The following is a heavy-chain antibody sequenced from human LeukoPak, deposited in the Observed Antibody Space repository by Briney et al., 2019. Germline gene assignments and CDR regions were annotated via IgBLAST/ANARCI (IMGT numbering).Heavy chain of an antibody. D-gene: IGHD6-13*01. CDR2: INTNTGNP. Sequence: GASVKHSCKASGYTFTNYAMNWVRQAPGQGLEWMGWINTNTGNPTYAQGFAGRFVFSLDTSVSTAYLQISSLKAEDTAVYYCAKEQDSRRGYWFDPWGQGTLVTVSS. CDR1: GYTFTNYA. J-gene: IGHJ5*02. V-gene: IGHV7-4-1*02. CDR3: AKEQDSRRGYWFDP.